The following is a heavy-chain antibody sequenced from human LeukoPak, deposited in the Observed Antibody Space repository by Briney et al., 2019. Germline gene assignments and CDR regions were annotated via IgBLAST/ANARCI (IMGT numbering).Heavy chain of an antibody. CDR3: ARDRGYSSVSGYGMDV. J-gene: IGHJ6*02. D-gene: IGHD6-19*01. CDR2: IYYSGST. Sequence: SETLSLTCTVSGVSISSYYWSWIRQPPGKGLEWIGYIYYSGSTNYNPSLKSRVTISVDTSKNQFSLKLSSVTAADTAVYYCARDRGYSSVSGYGMDVWGQGTTVTVSS. V-gene: IGHV4-59*01. CDR1: GVSISSYY.